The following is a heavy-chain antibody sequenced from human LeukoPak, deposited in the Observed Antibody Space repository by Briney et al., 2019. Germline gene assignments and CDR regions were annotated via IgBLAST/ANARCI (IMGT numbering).Heavy chain of an antibody. CDR2: VSGSGDRK. CDR1: GFTSSSYA. J-gene: IGHJ4*02. Sequence: PGGSLRLSCAASGFTSSSYALNWVRQAPGKGLEWVATVSGSGDRKYHADSVKGRFTISRDNSKNTIYLQMNSLRAEDTALYYCAKAAAAPGFDFWGQGTLVTVSS. CDR3: AKAAAAPGFDF. V-gene: IGHV3-23*01. D-gene: IGHD6-13*01.